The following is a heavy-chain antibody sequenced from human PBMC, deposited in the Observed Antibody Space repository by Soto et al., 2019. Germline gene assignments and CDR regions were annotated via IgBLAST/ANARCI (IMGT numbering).Heavy chain of an antibody. CDR1: GFTFSSFA. CDR3: AKGGAVLLDPFDV. CDR2: VTSSASST. D-gene: IGHD1-26*01. J-gene: IGHJ3*01. V-gene: IGHV3-23*01. Sequence: GQLLESGGGMVQPGGSLRLSCAASGFTFSSFAMNWVRLPPGRGLEWVAAVTSSASSTHYADSVKGRFTISRDNSKNTHYLQMNSLRADDTDVYYCAKGGAVLLDPFDVWGQGTMVTVSS.